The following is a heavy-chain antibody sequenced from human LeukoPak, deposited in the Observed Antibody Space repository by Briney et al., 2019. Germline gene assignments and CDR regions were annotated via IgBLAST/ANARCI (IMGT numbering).Heavy chain of an antibody. J-gene: IGHJ4*02. CDR3: AKDGTGYSSVGGYFDY. CDR1: GFTFSNYA. D-gene: IGHD6-19*01. CDR2: ISTAGYST. Sequence: GGSLRLSCAASGFTFSNYAMSWVRQAPGKGLEWVSTISTAGYSTYYADSVKDRFTISRDNSENALYLQMNSLRPEDTAIYYCAKDGTGYSSVGGYFDYWGQGALVTVSS. V-gene: IGHV3-23*01.